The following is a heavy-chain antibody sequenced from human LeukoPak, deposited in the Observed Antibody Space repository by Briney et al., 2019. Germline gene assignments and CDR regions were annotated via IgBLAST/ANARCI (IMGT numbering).Heavy chain of an antibody. CDR3: AKDMGTSSSAGFDY. Sequence: PGGSLRLSCAASGFTFDDYIMHWVRQAPGKGLEWISLITWDGGRTHYADSMKGRITISRDNTKNSLYLQMNSLRTEDTALYYCAKDMGTSSSAGFDYWGQGTLVPVSS. V-gene: IGHV3-43*01. CDR1: GFTFDDYI. D-gene: IGHD6-6*01. CDR2: ITWDGGRT. J-gene: IGHJ4*02.